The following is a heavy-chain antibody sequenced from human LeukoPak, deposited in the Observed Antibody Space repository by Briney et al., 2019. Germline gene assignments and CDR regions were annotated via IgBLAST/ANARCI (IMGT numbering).Heavy chain of an antibody. V-gene: IGHV3-64D*09. CDR1: GFTFSNYT. CDR3: ARAGAFDI. J-gene: IGHJ3*02. CDR2: ISSNGGST. Sequence: GGSLRLSCSASGFTFSNYTMHWVRQAPGKGLEYVSSISSNGGSTYSADSVKGRFTISRDNSKNTLYLQMSSLRAEDTAVYYCARAGAFDIWGQGTMVTVSS.